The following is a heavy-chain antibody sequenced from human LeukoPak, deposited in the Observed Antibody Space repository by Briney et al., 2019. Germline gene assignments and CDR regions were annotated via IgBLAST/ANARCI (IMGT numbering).Heavy chain of an antibody. CDR2: INPSGCST. J-gene: IGHJ4*02. D-gene: IGHD3-16*01. V-gene: IGHV1-46*03. CDR1: GYTFTSYY. Sequence: ASVKVSCKASGYTFTSYYMHWVRQAPGQGLEWMGRINPSGCSTSYAQKFQGRVTMTRDTSTSTVYMELSSLRSEDTAVYACARDQVLGEARRIDYWGQGTLATVSS. CDR3: ARDQVLGEARRIDY.